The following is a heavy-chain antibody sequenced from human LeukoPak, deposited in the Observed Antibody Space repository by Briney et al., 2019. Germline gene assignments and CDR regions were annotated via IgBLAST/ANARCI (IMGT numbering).Heavy chain of an antibody. D-gene: IGHD3-10*01. CDR1: GYTFSDYD. CDR2: ILYDGSYK. J-gene: IGHJ4*02. CDR3: AKDRYPMVRGMMSAFDF. V-gene: IGHV3-30*18. Sequence: PGGSLRLSCEASGYTFSDYDMHWVRQAPGKGLEGVAVILYDGSYKSYVDSVRGRFTISRDNSKNRLYLQMNSMRAEDTAIYYWAKDRYPMVRGMMSAFDFWGQGTRVTVSS.